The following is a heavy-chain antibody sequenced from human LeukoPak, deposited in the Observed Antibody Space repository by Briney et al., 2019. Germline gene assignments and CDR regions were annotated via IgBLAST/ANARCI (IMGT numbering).Heavy chain of an antibody. CDR1: GFTFSSYA. CDR2: ISGSGGST. Sequence: PGGSLRLSCAASGFTFSSYAMSWVRQAPGKGLEWVSAISGSGGSTYYADSVKGRFTISRDNPKNTLYLQMNSLRAEDTAVYYCAKGPTYYDFWSGYYGSAFDIWGQGTMVTVSS. D-gene: IGHD3-3*01. CDR3: AKGPTYYDFWSGYYGSAFDI. J-gene: IGHJ3*02. V-gene: IGHV3-23*01.